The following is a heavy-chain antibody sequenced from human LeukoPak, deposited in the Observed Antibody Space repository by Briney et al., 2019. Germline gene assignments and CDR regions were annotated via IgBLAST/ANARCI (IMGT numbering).Heavy chain of an antibody. CDR3: AREETTRSLRAFDC. J-gene: IGHJ4*02. CDR1: NGSVGGNF. V-gene: IGHV4-4*07. CDR2: IHTSGTT. Sequence: SETLSLTCTVSNGSVGGNFWTYMRQPAGQGLEWIGRIHTSGTTNYNPSLKSRVTMSVDTSKNQFSLELSSVTAADTAVYYCAREETTRSLRAFDCWGQGTLVTVSS. D-gene: IGHD5-12*01.